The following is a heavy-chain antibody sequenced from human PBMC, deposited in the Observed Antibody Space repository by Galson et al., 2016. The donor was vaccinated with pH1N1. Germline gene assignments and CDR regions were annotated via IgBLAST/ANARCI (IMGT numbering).Heavy chain of an antibody. J-gene: IGHJ4*02. D-gene: IGHD3-22*01. V-gene: IGHV1-2*06. CDR2: INPNNGDT. CDR3: ARVNTYDSSGYYPFDY. Sequence: CKASEYTFIGYYIHWMRQAPGHGLAWMGRINPNNGDTHYAQNFQGRVTMTRDTSISTAYMELNSLRSDDTAVYYCARVNTYDSSGYYPFDYWGQGTQVTVSS. CDR1: EYTFIGYY.